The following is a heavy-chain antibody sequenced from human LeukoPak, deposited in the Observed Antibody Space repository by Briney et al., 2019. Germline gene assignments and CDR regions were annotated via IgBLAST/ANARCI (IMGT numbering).Heavy chain of an antibody. Sequence: GGSLRLSCAASGFTFSSYGMHWVRQAPGKGLEWVAVIWYDGSTKYYADSVKGRFTISRDNSKNTLYLQMNSLRAEDTAVYYCARGPPYCSSTSCYLEYWGQGTLVTVSS. CDR2: IWYDGSTK. CDR3: ARGPPYCSSTSCYLEY. V-gene: IGHV3-33*01. CDR1: GFTFSSYG. D-gene: IGHD2-2*01. J-gene: IGHJ4*02.